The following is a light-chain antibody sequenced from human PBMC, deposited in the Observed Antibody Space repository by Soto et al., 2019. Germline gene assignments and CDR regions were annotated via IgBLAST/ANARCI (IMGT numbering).Light chain of an antibody. CDR2: EVS. Sequence: QSALTQPASVSGSPGQSITISCSGSSSDVGAYTSVSWYQQHPGKAPKLMIYEVSKWPSGVSRRFSGSKSGNTASLTISGLQADDEAHYYCSSYTSDNRNYVFGTGTKLTVL. J-gene: IGLJ1*01. CDR3: SSYTSDNRNYV. CDR1: SSDVGAYTS. V-gene: IGLV2-14*01.